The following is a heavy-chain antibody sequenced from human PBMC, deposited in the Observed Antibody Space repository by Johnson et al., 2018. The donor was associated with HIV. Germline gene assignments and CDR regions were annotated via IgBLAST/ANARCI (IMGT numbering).Heavy chain of an antibody. V-gene: IGHV3-66*03. Sequence: VQLVESGGGLIQPGGSLRLSCVGSGFTVSSNYMSWVRQAPGKGLEWVSVIYSGGSTYYADSVKGRFTISRDNSKNTLYLQMNSLRAEDTAVYYCARDLTNWGVGDAFDIWGQGTMVTVSS. CDR2: IYSGGST. J-gene: IGHJ3*02. D-gene: IGHD7-27*01. CDR3: ARDLTNWGVGDAFDI. CDR1: GFTVSSNY.